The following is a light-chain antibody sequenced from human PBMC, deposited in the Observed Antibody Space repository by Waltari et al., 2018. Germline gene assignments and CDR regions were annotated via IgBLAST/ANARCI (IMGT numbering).Light chain of an antibody. CDR3: QSYDSSHQGV. CDR2: EDN. CDR1: SGSIANQY. Sequence: NFMLTQPHSVSESPGKTVTISCTRSSGSIANQYVQWYQQRPDTAPTTVLYEDNQRPSGVPDRFSGSIDSSSNSASLTISGLKTEDEADYYCQSYDSSHQGVFGGGTKLTVL. J-gene: IGLJ2*01. V-gene: IGLV6-57*04.